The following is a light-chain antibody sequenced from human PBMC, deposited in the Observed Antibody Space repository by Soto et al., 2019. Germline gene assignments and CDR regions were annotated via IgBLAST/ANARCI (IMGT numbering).Light chain of an antibody. V-gene: IGLV3-21*02. CDR2: DDR. CDR3: QVWDISTDPNYV. CDR1: SIGSKS. J-gene: IGLJ1*01. Sequence: SYALTQPPAVSVAPGQTARITWGGNSIGSKSVHWYQQKPGQAPVLVVYDDRDRPSGIPERLSGSNSENTATLTISRVEAGDEADYYCQVWDISTDPNYVFGPGTKVTVL.